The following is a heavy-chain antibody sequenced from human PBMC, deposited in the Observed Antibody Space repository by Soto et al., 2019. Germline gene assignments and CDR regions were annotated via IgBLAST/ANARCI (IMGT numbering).Heavy chain of an antibody. D-gene: IGHD2-15*01. CDR1: GFTFSSYS. CDR3: ASEPLSNTYCSGGSCYSPAVW. J-gene: IGHJ4*02. Sequence: GGSLRLSCAASGFTFSSYSMNWVRQAPGKGLEWVSSISSSSSYIYYADSVKGRFTISRDNAKNSLYLQMNSLRAEDTAVYYCASEPLSNTYCSGGSCYSPAVWWGQGTLVTVSS. CDR2: ISSSSSYI. V-gene: IGHV3-21*01.